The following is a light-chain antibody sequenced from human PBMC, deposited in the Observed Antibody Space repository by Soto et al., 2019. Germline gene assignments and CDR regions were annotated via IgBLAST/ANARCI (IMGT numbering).Light chain of an antibody. CDR1: RANIRRNS. CDR2: DDN. CDR3: GAWDRRLSAYV. V-gene: IGLV1-51*01. J-gene: IGLJ1*01. Sequence: PHPPSLSAAPGPKVTIPCSGSRANIRRNSVSCDQQPPGTAPKLRIYDDNKRHSRLPDRFSGSHSGTSPTRDLTGFQTGGAADHDCGAWDRRLSAYVFGSGTGSP.